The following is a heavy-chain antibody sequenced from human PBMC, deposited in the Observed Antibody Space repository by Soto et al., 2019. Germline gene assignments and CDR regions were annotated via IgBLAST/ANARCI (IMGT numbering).Heavy chain of an antibody. J-gene: IGHJ4*02. CDR2: ISSTTNYI. CDR1: GFTFTRYS. CDR3: ARESEDLTSNFDY. Sequence: GGSLSLSCAASGFTFTRYSMNWVRQAPGKGLEWVSSISSTTNYIYYGDSMKGRSTISRDNAKNSLYLEMNSLRAEDTAVYYCARESEDLTSNFDYWGQGTLVTVSS. V-gene: IGHV3-21*06.